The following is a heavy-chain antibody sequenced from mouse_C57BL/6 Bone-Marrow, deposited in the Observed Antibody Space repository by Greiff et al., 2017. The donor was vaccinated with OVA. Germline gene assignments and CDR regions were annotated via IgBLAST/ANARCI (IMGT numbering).Heavy chain of an antibody. CDR2: INPSSGYT. J-gene: IGHJ2*01. CDR3: ARANYYGSSPPYFDY. CDR1: GYTFTSYT. V-gene: IGHV1-4*01. D-gene: IGHD1-1*01. Sequence: VQLQQSGAELARPGASVKMSCKASGYTFTSYTMHWVKQRPGQGLEWIGYINPSSGYTKYNQKFKDKATLTADKSSSTAYMQLSSLTSEDSAVYYCARANYYGSSPPYFDYWGQGTTLTVSS.